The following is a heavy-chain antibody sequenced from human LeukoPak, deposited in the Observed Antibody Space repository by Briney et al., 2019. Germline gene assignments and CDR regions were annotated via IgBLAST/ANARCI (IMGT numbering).Heavy chain of an antibody. V-gene: IGHV4-59*01. J-gene: IGHJ4*02. CDR1: GGSISCYY. CDR3: ARAFWSGPLDY. CDR2: IHFSGNT. D-gene: IGHD3-3*01. Sequence: PSETLSLTCTVSGGSISCYYWSWIRQSPGNGLEWIGYIHFSGNTNYNPSLKSRVTISSDTSKNQFSLKLSSVTAADTAVYYCARAFWSGPLDYWGQGTLVTVSS.